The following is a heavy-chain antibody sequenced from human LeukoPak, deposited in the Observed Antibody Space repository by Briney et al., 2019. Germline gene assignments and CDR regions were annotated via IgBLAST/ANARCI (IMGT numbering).Heavy chain of an antibody. J-gene: IGHJ4*02. Sequence: PGRSLRLSCAASGFTFSSYSMNWVRQAPGKGLEWVSSISSSSSYIYYADSVKGRFTISRDNAKNSLYLQMNSLRAEDTAVYYCASALAGYCSGGSCYLARWGQGTLVTVSS. CDR3: ASALAGYCSGGSCYLAR. D-gene: IGHD2-15*01. V-gene: IGHV3-21*01. CDR2: ISSSSSYI. CDR1: GFTFSSYS.